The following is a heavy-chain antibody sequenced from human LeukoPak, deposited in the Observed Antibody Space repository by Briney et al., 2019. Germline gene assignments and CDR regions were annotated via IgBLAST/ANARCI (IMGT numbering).Heavy chain of an antibody. CDR2: ISGSGGST. J-gene: IGHJ4*02. D-gene: IGHD2-2*01. CDR3: ATKGRGYCSSTSCPLFDY. CDR1: GFTFSSYA. Sequence: GGSLRLSCAASGFTFSSYARSWVRQAPGKGLEWVSAISGSGGSTYYADSVKGRFTISRDNSKNTLYLQMNSLRAEDTAVYYCATKGRGYCSSTSCPLFDYWGQGTLVTVSS. V-gene: IGHV3-23*01.